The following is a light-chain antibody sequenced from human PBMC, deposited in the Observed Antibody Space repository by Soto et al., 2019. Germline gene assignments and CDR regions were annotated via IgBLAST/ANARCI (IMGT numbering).Light chain of an antibody. J-gene: IGLJ2*01. V-gene: IGLV1-47*01. Sequence: QSVLTQPPSASGTPGQRVTISCSGSSSNIGSNYVYWYQQLPGTAPKLLIYRNNQRPSGVPDRFSGSKSGPSASLAISGVRSEYEADYYCTARDDTLRAPLFGEGTKLTL. CDR1: SSNIGSNY. CDR2: RNN. CDR3: TARDDTLRAPL.